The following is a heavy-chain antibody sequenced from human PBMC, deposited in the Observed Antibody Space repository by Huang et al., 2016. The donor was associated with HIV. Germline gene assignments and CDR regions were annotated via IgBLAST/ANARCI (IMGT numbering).Heavy chain of an antibody. CDR3: ATNLQIVVVPPDMGYDAFDM. CDR2: IRGDGSEK. Sequence: DEHLVESGGGLVQPGGSVTITCEVSGFNFKNYWMNWVRQAPGKGLVWGANIRGDGSEKNYVDSVKGRFTIFRDNAKNLLDLQMKSLRAEDTSVYYCATNLQIVVVPPDMGYDAFDMWGQGTMVTVSS. J-gene: IGHJ3*02. CDR1: GFNFKNYW. V-gene: IGHV3-7*01. D-gene: IGHD2-2*01.